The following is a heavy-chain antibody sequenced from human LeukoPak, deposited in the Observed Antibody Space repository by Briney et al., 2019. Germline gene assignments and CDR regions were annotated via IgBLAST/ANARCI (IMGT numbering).Heavy chain of an antibody. CDR2: ISSSSSYI. D-gene: IGHD3-10*01. CDR3: ARDYGSGSYYFGY. CDR1: GFTFSSYS. Sequence: GSLRLSCAASGFTFSSYSMNWVRQAPGKGLEWVSSISSSSSYIYYADSMRDRFPISRDNAKNSLYLQMDSLRAEDTAVYYCARDYGSGSYYFGYWGQGTLVTVSS. V-gene: IGHV3-21*01. J-gene: IGHJ4*02.